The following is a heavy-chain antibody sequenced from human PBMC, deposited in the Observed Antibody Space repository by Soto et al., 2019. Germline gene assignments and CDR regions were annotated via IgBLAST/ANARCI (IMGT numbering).Heavy chain of an antibody. Sequence: QVQLVESGGGVVQPGRSLRLSCAASGFTFSSYGMHWVRQAPGKGLEWVAVIWYDGSNKYYADSVKGRFTISRDNSKNTLYLKMNSLRAEDTAVYYCASQVHRIAARHYYYGMDVWGQGTTVTVSS. CDR2: IWYDGSNK. V-gene: IGHV3-33*01. J-gene: IGHJ6*02. CDR1: GFTFSSYG. D-gene: IGHD6-6*01. CDR3: ASQVHRIAARHYYYGMDV.